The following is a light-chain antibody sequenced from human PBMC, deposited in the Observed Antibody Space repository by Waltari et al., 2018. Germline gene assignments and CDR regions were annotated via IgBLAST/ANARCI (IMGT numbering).Light chain of an antibody. J-gene: IGLJ2*01. V-gene: IGLV3-19*01. Sequence: SSDLTPDPSVSVALGPAVRITFQGDTLRRYSASWYQQRPGPAPELVLYGPDIRPSGIPDRFSGSSSGNTASLTITGAQAEDEADYYCHSRETCSTRLFGGGTRLTV. CDR1: TLRRYS. CDR3: HSRETCSTRL. CDR2: GPD.